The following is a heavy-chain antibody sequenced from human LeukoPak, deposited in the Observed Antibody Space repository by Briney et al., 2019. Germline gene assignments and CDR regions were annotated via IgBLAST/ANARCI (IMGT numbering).Heavy chain of an antibody. CDR3: AGSVAVDAFDI. Sequence: SVKVSCKASGGTFSSYAISWVRQAPGQGLEWMGRIIPILGIANYAQKFQGRVTITADKSTSTAYMELSSLRSEDTAVYYCAGSVAVDAFDIWGQETMVTVSS. CDR2: IIPILGIA. J-gene: IGHJ3*02. D-gene: IGHD3-10*01. CDR1: GGTFSSYA. V-gene: IGHV1-69*04.